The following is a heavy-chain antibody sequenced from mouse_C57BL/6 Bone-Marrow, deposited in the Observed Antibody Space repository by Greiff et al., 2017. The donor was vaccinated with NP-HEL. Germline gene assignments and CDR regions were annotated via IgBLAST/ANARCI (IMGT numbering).Heavy chain of an antibody. D-gene: IGHD2-3*01. V-gene: IGHV1-74*01. CDR2: IHPSDSDT. Sequence: VKLQQPGAELVKPGASVKVSCKASGYTFTSYWMHWVKQRPGQGLEWIGRIHPSDSDTNYNQKFKGKATLTVDQSSSTAYMQLSSLTSEDSAVYYCASHDGYPFAYWGQGTLVTVSA. CDR3: ASHDGYPFAY. J-gene: IGHJ3*01. CDR1: GYTFTSYW.